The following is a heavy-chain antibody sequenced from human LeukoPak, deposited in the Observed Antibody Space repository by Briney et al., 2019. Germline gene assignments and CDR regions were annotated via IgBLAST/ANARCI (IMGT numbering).Heavy chain of an antibody. D-gene: IGHD3-22*01. Sequence: GASVKVSCKASGYTFIDYYMHWVRQAPGQGLEWMGLINPNSGDTNYAQKFQGRVTMTRDTSMSTAYMELRRLRSDDTAVYYCARWYYLDSSGYSLFYYWGQGTLVTVSS. V-gene: IGHV1-2*02. CDR1: GYTFIDYY. CDR2: INPNSGDT. CDR3: ARWYYLDSSGYSLFYY. J-gene: IGHJ4*02.